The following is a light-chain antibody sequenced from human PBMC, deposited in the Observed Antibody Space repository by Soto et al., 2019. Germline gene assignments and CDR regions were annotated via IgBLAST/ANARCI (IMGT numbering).Light chain of an antibody. Sequence: IQLTQSPSSLSASVGDRVTITCRASQGISSYLAWYQQKPGQAPKLLIFATSTLQSGVPSRFSGSGSGTDFTLTISSLQPEDFATYFCQQVNSYPLSFGPGTKVDIK. J-gene: IGKJ3*01. CDR3: QQVNSYPLS. V-gene: IGKV1-9*01. CDR2: ATS. CDR1: QGISSY.